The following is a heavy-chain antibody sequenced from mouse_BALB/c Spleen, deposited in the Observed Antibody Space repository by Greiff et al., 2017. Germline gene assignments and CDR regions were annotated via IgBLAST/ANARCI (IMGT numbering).Heavy chain of an antibody. CDR1: GYTFTSYT. CDR3: ARRENYGLFAY. D-gene: IGHD1-1*01. CDR2: INPSSGYT. Sequence: VQLKESGAELARPGASVKMSCKASGYTFTSYTMHWVKQRPGQGLEWIGYINPSSGYTNYNQKFKDKATLTADKSSSTAYMQLSSLTSEDSAVYYCARRENYGLFAYWGQGTLVTVSA. J-gene: IGHJ3*01. V-gene: IGHV1-4*01.